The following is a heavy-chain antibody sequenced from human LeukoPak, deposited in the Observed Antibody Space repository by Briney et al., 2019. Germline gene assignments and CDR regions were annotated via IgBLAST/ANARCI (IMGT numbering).Heavy chain of an antibody. Sequence: SETLSLTCTVSGGSISSYYWSWIRQPPGKGLEWIGYIYYSGSTNYNPSLKSRVTISVDTSKNQFSLKLSSVTAADTAVYYCARVRMGVPAALDYYYYMDVWGKGTTVTISS. CDR2: IYYSGST. CDR1: GGSISSYY. V-gene: IGHV4-59*01. CDR3: ARVRMGVPAALDYYYYMDV. D-gene: IGHD2-2*01. J-gene: IGHJ6*03.